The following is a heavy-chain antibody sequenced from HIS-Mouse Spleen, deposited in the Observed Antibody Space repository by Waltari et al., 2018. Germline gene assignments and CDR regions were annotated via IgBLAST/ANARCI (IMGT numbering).Heavy chain of an antibody. V-gene: IGHV3-30-3*01. CDR2: ISYDGSNK. J-gene: IGHJ4*02. Sequence: QVQLVESGGCVVQPGRSLRLSCAASGFTFSSYAMHWVRQAPGKGLRSVAVISYDGSNKYYADSVKCRFTISRDNSKNTLYLQMNSLRAEDTAVYYCARGFVDTAMVDYWGQGTLVTVSS. CDR3: ARGFVDTAMVDY. D-gene: IGHD5-18*01. CDR1: GFTFSSYA.